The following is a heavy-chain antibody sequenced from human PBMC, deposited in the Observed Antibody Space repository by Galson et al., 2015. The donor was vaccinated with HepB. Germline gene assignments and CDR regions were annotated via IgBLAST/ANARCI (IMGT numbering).Heavy chain of an antibody. CDR1: GGSISSSNW. CDR2: IYHSGST. J-gene: IGHJ4*02. V-gene: IGHV4-4*02. D-gene: IGHD3-22*01. Sequence: TLSLTCAVSGGSISSSNWWSWVRQPPGKGLEWIGEIYHSGSTNYNPSLKSRVTISVDKSKNQFSLKLSSVTAADTAVYYCARRTDYYDSSGYYYGYFDYWGQGTLVTVSS. CDR3: ARRTDYYDSSGYYYGYFDY.